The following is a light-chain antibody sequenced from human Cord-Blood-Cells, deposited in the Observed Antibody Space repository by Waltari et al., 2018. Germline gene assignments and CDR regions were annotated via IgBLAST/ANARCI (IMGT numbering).Light chain of an antibody. CDR2: DVS. V-gene: IGLV2-14*03. J-gene: IGLJ2*01. CDR1: SSDVGGYNY. CDR3: SSYTSSSTVV. Sequence: QSALTQPASVSGSPGPSITISCTGTSSDVGGYNYVPGYQHHPGKAPKLIVYDVSKRPSWVSNRFSGSKSGNTASLTISGLQAEDEADYYCSSYTSSSTVVFGGGTKLTVL.